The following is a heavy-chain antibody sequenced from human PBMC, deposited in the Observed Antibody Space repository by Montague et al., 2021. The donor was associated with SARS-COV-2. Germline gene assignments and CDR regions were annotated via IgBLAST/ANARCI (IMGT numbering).Heavy chain of an antibody. CDR2: IWYDGSNK. V-gene: IGHV3-33*01. J-gene: IGHJ4*02. CDR1: GFTFSSYG. Sequence: SLRLSCAASGFTFSSYGMHWVRQAPGKGLEWVAVIWYDGSNKYYADSVKGRSTTSRDNSKNTLYLQMNSLRAEDTAVYYCARDLFWGTDSGTQQRRDYWGQGTLVTVSS. CDR3: ARDLFWGTDSGTQQRRDY. D-gene: IGHD3-16*01.